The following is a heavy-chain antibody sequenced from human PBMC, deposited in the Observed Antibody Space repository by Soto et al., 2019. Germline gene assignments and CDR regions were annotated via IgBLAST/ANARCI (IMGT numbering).Heavy chain of an antibody. V-gene: IGHV4-4*07. CDR3: ATIVGANDY. CDR1: RASIYTYS. Sequence: SETLSLTCTVSRASIYTYSWTWIRQPAGKGLQWIGHIYSSGSANYSPALKIRVSMSVDSSKNQISLKMSPVTAADTAVYYCATIVGANDYWGQGALVTVSS. D-gene: IGHD1-26*01. CDR2: IYSSGSA. J-gene: IGHJ4*02.